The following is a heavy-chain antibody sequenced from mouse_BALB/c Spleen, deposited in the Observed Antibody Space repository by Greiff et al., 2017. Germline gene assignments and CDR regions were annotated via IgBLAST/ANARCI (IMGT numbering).Heavy chain of an antibody. J-gene: IGHJ2*01. CDR3: NAVLTTVVARDY. CDR2: IDPENGDT. Sequence: EVKLMESGAELVRSGASVKLSCTASGFNIKDYYMHWVKQRPEQGLEWIGWIDPENGDTEYAPKFQGKATMTADTSSNTAYLQLSSLTSEDTAVYYCNAVLTTVVARDYWGQGTTLTVSS. CDR1: GFNIKDYY. V-gene: IGHV14-4*02. D-gene: IGHD1-1*01.